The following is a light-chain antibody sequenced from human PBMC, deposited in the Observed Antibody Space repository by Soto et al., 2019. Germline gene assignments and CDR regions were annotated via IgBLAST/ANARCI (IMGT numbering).Light chain of an antibody. J-gene: IGKJ1*01. CDR2: DAS. CDR3: QQYSSFSRT. V-gene: IGKV1-13*02. Sequence: AIQMTQSPSSLSASVGDRVTITCRASQGIRNDVGWYQQKPGKAPELLIYDASTLESGVPSRFSGSGSGTEFSLTISSLQPDDFATFYCQQYSSFSRTFGQGTKVDIK. CDR1: QGIRND.